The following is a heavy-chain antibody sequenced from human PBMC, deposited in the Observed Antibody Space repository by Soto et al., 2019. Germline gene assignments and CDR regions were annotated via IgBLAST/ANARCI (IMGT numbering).Heavy chain of an antibody. CDR2: ISSSSSYI. V-gene: IGHV3-21*01. Sequence: PGGSLRLSCAASGFTFSSYSMNWVRQAPGKGLEWVSSISSSSSYIYYADSVKGRFTISRDNAKNSLYLQMNSLRAEDTAVYYYARDSRTYWSSTSCYFSWFDPWGQGTLVTVSS. D-gene: IGHD2-2*01. J-gene: IGHJ5*02. CDR3: ARDSRTYWSSTSCYFSWFDP. CDR1: GFTFSSYS.